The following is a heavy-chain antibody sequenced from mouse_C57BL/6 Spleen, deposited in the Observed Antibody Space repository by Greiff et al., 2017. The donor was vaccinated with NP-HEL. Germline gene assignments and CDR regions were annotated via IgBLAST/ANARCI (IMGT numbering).Heavy chain of an antibody. D-gene: IGHD1-1*01. J-gene: IGHJ2*01. CDR1: GYSFTGYF. CDR2: ITPYNGDT. V-gene: IGHV1-20*01. Sequence: VQLQQSGPELVKPGDSVKISCKASGYSFTGYFMNWVMQSHGKSLEWIGRITPYNGDTFYNQKFKGKATLTVDKSSSTAHMELRSLTSEDSAVYYCARGGLTTVVAIDYWGQGTTLTVSS. CDR3: ARGGLTTVVAIDY.